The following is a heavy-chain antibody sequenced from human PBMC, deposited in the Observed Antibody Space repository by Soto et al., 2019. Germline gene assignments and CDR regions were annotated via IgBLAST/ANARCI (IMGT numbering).Heavy chain of an antibody. J-gene: IGHJ6*02. D-gene: IGHD2-2*02. V-gene: IGHV1-69*06. CDR3: ARIGRYCSSTSCYIHYYYYGMDV. CDR1: GGTFSSYS. Sequence: SVKVSCKGSGGTFSSYSISWVLEAPGQGLEWMGGIIPIFGTANYAQKFQGRVTITADKSTSTAYMELSSLRSEDTAVYYCARIGRYCSSTSCYIHYYYYGMDVWGQGTTVTVSS. CDR2: IIPIFGTA.